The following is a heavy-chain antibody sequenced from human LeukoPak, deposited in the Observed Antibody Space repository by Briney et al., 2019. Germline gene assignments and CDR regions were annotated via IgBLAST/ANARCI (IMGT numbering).Heavy chain of an antibody. CDR1: GGSFSGYY. CDR2: INHSGST. CDR3: ARGGTTVTPGLLWFDP. V-gene: IGHV4-34*01. Sequence: TSETLSLTCAVYGGSFSGYYWSWIRQPPGKGLEWIGEINHSGSTNYNPSLKSRVTISVDTSKNQFSLKLSSVTAADTAVYYCARGGTTVTPGLLWFDPWGQGTLVTVSS. J-gene: IGHJ5*02. D-gene: IGHD4-17*01.